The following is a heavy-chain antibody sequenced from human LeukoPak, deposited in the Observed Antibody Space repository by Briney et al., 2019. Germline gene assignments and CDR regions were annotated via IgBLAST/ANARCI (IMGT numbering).Heavy chain of an antibody. CDR2: MNPNSGNT. CDR3: ATENTYYYGSGRHGDY. J-gene: IGHJ4*02. Sequence: ASVKVSCKASGYTFTSYDINWVRQATGQGLEWMGWMNPNSGNTGYAQKFQGRVTMTRNTSISTAYMELSSLRSEDTAVYYCATENTYYYGSGRHGDYWGQGTLVTVSS. V-gene: IGHV1-8*01. D-gene: IGHD3-10*01. CDR1: GYTFTSYD.